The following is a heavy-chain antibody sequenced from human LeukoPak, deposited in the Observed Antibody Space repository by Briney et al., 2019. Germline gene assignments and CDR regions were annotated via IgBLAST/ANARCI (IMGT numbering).Heavy chain of an antibody. CDR2: ISAYNGNT. D-gene: IGHD3-10*01. CDR1: GYTFTSYD. J-gene: IGHJ1*01. Sequence: GASVKVSCKASGYTFTSYDINWVRQAPGQGLEWMGWISAYNGNTNYAQKLQGRVTMTTDTSTSTAYMELRSLRSDDTAVYYCARDRGLWFGSDSTHFQHWGQGTLVTVSS. CDR3: ARDRGLWFGSDSTHFQH. V-gene: IGHV1-18*01.